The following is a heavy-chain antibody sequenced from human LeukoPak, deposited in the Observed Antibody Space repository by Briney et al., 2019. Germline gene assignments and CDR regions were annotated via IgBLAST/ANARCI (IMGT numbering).Heavy chain of an antibody. Sequence: GGSLRLSCAASGFTFSNFWMSWVRQAPGKGLEWVANIRQDGNEKYYVDSLKGRFTISRDNAKNSVYLQMSSLRAEDTAVYYCARGSDYGDYWGQGTLVTVSS. CDR3: ARGSDYGDY. J-gene: IGHJ4*02. D-gene: IGHD4-17*01. CDR2: IRQDGNEK. V-gene: IGHV3-7*01. CDR1: GFTFSNFW.